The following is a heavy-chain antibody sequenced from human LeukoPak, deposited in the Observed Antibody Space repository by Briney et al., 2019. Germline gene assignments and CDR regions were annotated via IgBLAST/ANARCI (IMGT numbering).Heavy chain of an antibody. Sequence: SGPTLVNPTQTLTLTCTFSGFSLSTSGVGVGWIRQPPGKALEWVALIYWDDDKRYSPSLKSGLTITTHSSKNQAVCILTTTHPVDTATYYCAHRNLMTVAGIGYSSDSWGQGALVTVSS. CDR1: GFSLSTSGVG. D-gene: IGHD6-19*01. CDR2: IYWDDDK. CDR3: AHRNLMTVAGIGYSSDS. V-gene: IGHV2-5*02. J-gene: IGHJ4*02.